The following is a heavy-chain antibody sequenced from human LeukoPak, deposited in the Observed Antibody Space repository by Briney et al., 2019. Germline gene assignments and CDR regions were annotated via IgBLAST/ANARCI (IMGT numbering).Heavy chain of an antibody. J-gene: IGHJ4*02. CDR1: GGSISSGGDY. CDR3: AGASKDYYDSSGYIGY. V-gene: IGHV4-61*02. D-gene: IGHD3-22*01. CDR2: IYTSGST. Sequence: SQTLSLTCTVSGGSISSGGDYWSWIRQPAGKGLEWIGRIYTSGSTNYNPSLKSRVTISVDTSKNQYSLKLSSVTAADTAVYYCAGASKDYYDSSGYIGYWGQGTLVTVSS.